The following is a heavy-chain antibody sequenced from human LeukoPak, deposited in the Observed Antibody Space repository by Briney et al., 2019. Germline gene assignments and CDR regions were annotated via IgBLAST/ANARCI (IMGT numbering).Heavy chain of an antibody. D-gene: IGHD3-10*01. CDR2: ISCSGGST. J-gene: IGHJ4*02. CDR3: AKEAEPYYYGSGSNYFDY. Sequence: GGSLRLSCAASGFTFSSYAMSWVRQAPGKGLEWVSAISCSGGSTYYADSVKGRFTISRDNTKNTLYLQMNSLRAEDTAVYYCAKEAEPYYYGSGSNYFDYWGQGTLVTVSS. V-gene: IGHV3-23*01. CDR1: GFTFSSYA.